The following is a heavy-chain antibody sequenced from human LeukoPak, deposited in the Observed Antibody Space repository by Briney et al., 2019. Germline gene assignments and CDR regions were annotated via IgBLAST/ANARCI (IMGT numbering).Heavy chain of an antibody. J-gene: IGHJ3*02. CDR1: GFSFSSYW. CDR3: AKIISSCSSTSCYVRAFDI. V-gene: IGHV3-7*01. Sequence: GGSLRLSCAASGFSFSSYWMSWVRQAPGKGLEWVANIKQDGSEKYYVDSVKGRFTISRDNAKNSLYLQMNSLRAEDTAVYYCAKIISSCSSTSCYVRAFDIWGQGTMVTVSS. CDR2: IKQDGSEK. D-gene: IGHD2-2*01.